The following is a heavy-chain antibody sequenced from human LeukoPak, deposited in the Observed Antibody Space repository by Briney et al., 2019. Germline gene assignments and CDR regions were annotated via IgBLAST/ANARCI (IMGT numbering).Heavy chain of an antibody. D-gene: IGHD1-26*01. CDR3: ARGGGELY. J-gene: IGHJ4*02. CDR2: INHSGST. CDR1: GGSFSGYY. V-gene: IGHV4-34*01. Sequence: SETLSLTCAVYGGSFSGYYWSWIRQPPGKGLEWIGEINHSGSTNYNPSLKSRVTISVDTSKNQFSLKLSSVTAADTAVYYCARGGGELYWGQGTLVTVFS.